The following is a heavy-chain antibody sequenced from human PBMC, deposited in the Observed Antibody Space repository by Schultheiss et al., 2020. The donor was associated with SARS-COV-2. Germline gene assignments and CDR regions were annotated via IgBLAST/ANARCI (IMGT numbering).Heavy chain of an antibody. CDR2: IWYDGSNK. Sequence: GESLKISCAASGFTFSSYGMHWVRQAPGKGLEWVAVIWYDGSNKYYADSVKGRFTISRDNSKNTLYLQMNSLRAEDTAVYYCARGPYGDYHGHAFDIWGQGTMVTVSS. D-gene: IGHD4-17*01. CDR3: ARGPYGDYHGHAFDI. J-gene: IGHJ3*02. V-gene: IGHV3-33*01. CDR1: GFTFSSYG.